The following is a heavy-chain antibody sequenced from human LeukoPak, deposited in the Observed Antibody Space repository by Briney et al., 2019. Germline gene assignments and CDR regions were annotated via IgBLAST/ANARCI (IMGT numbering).Heavy chain of an antibody. CDR1: GGSISSSSYY. CDR3: ARHDVDTAMASFDY. D-gene: IGHD5-18*01. Sequence: SETLSLTCTVSGGSISSSSYYWGWIRQPPGKGLEWIGSIYYSGSTYYNPSLKSRVTISVDTSKNQFSLKLSSVTAADTAVYYCARHDVDTAMASFDYWGQGTLVTVSS. CDR2: IYYSGST. J-gene: IGHJ4*02. V-gene: IGHV4-39*01.